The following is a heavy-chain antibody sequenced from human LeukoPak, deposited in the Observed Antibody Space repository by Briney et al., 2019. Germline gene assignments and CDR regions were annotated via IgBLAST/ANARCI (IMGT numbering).Heavy chain of an antibody. CDR2: ISAYNGNT. CDR1: GYTFTSYG. D-gene: IGHD3-22*01. Sequence: ASVKVSCTASGYTFTSYGISWVRQAPGQGLEWMGWISAYNGNTDYAQKLQGRVTMTTDTSTSTAYMELRSLRSGDTAVYYCARDYYDSSGSPGDWFDPWGQGTLVTVSS. CDR3: ARDYYDSSGSPGDWFDP. V-gene: IGHV1-18*01. J-gene: IGHJ5*02.